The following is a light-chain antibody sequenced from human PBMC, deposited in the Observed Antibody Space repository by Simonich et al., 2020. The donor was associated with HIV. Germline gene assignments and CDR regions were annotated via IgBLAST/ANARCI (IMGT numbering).Light chain of an antibody. CDR2: KAS. CDR1: QCISSW. Sequence: DIQMTQSPSTLSASVGDRVTITCRASQCISSWLAWYQPKPGKAPKLLIYKASNLETGVPSRFSGSGSGTEFTLTISSLQPDDFATYYCQQYNSYSRTFGQGTKVEIK. J-gene: IGKJ1*01. V-gene: IGKV1-5*03. CDR3: QQYNSYSRT.